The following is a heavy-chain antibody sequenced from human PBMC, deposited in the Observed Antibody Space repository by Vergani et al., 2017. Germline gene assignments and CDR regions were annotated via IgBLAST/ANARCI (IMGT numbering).Heavy chain of an antibody. V-gene: IGHV1-46*01. J-gene: IGHJ3*02. CDR3: AAYSSGYFNDAFDI. CDR2: INPSGGST. D-gene: IGHD3-22*01. Sequence: QVLLVQSGAEVKKPGASVRVSCKTSGYTFTNYYIHWVRQAPGQGLEWMGIINPSGGSTTYAQQFQGRLTMTRDTSTSTVYMDLSNLRSEDTAVYYCAAYSSGYFNDAFDIWGQGTMVTVSS. CDR1: GYTFTNYY.